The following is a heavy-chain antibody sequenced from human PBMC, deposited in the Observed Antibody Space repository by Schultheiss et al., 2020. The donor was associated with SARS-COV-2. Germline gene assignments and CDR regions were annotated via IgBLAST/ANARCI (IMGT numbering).Heavy chain of an antibody. J-gene: IGHJ4*02. CDR2: IYYSGST. CDR3: ARKYCSSTSCYLFDY. CDR1: GGSFSGYY. V-gene: IGHV4-31*11. Sequence: SETLSLTCAVYGGSFSGYYWSWIRQHPGKGLEWIGYIYYSGSTYYNPSLKSRVTISVDTSKNQFSLKLSSVTAADTAVYYCARKYCSSTSCYLFDYWGQGTLVTVSS. D-gene: IGHD2-2*01.